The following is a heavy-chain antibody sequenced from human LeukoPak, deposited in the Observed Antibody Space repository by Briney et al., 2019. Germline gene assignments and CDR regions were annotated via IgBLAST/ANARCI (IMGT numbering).Heavy chain of an antibody. Sequence: ASVKVSCKASGYTFTSYAMHWVRQAPGQRLEWMGWINAGNGNTKYSQKFQGRVTITRDTSASTAYMELSSLGSEDTAVYYCARVIGALGHFDYWGQGTLVTVSS. J-gene: IGHJ4*02. V-gene: IGHV1-3*01. CDR1: GYTFTSYA. CDR2: INAGNGNT. CDR3: ARVIGALGHFDY. D-gene: IGHD3-10*01.